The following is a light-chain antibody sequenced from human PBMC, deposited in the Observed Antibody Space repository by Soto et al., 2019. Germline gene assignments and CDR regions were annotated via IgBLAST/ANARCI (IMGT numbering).Light chain of an antibody. CDR2: EGV. CDR3: CSYAGRNTVI. J-gene: IGLJ2*01. CDR1: STDVGSYNL. V-gene: IGLV2-23*01. Sequence: QSALTQPASVSGSPGQSITISCTGTSTDVGSYNLVSWYQQHPGKAPKFIIYEGVTRPSGVSNRFSGSKSGDTASLTISGLQAADEAYYYCCSYAGRNTVIFGGGTKLTVL.